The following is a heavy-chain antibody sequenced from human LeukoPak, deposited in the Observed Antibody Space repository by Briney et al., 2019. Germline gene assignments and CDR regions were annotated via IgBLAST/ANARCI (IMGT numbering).Heavy chain of an antibody. Sequence: ASVKVSCKASGYTFTSYGISWVRQAPGQGLEWMGWISAYNGNTNYAQKLQGRVTMTTDTSTSTAYMELRSLRPDDTAVYYCASPIAAAGADAFDIWGQGTMVTVSS. D-gene: IGHD6-13*01. CDR2: ISAYNGNT. CDR3: ASPIAAAGADAFDI. V-gene: IGHV1-18*01. CDR1: GYTFTSYG. J-gene: IGHJ3*02.